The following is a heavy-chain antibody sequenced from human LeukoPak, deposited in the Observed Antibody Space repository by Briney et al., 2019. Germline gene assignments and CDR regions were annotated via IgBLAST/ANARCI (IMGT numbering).Heavy chain of an antibody. J-gene: IGHJ4*02. V-gene: IGHV3-23*01. CDR2: ISGSGGST. D-gene: IGHD5-18*01. CDR1: GFTFSSYA. CDR3: AKDVAGYSYGPGDY. Sequence: GGSLRLSCAASGFTFSSYAMSWVRQAPGKGLEWVSAISGSGGSTYYADSVKGRFTISRDNSKNTLYPQMNSLRAEDTAVYYCAKDVAGYSYGPGDYWGQGTLVTVSS.